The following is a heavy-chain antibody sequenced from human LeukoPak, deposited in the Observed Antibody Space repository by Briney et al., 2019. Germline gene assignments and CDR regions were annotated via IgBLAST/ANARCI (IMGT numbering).Heavy chain of an antibody. D-gene: IGHD6-13*01. Sequence: PGRSLRLSCAASGFTFDDYAMHWVRQAPGKGLAWVSHINRDGGLTNYADSVKGRFTISRDNARNTVYLQMSSLRVEDTAIYFCAREEHRLAEAGTSAFDLGGQGTLVTVSP. J-gene: IGHJ3*01. V-gene: IGHV3-74*01. CDR2: INRDGGLT. CDR1: GFTFDDYA. CDR3: AREEHRLAEAGTSAFDL.